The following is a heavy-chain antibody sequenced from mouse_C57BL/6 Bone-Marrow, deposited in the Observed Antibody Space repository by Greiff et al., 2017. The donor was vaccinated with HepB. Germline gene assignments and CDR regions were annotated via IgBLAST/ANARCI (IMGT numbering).Heavy chain of an antibody. V-gene: IGHV1-14*01. CDR3: MGYGNYGFAY. D-gene: IGHD2-10*02. CDR2: IYPYNDGT. CDR1: GYTFTSYV. Sequence: LVESGPELVKPGASVKMSCKASGYTFTSYVIHWVKQKPGQGLEWIGYIYPYNDGTKYNEKFKGKATLTSDKSSSTAYMELSSLTSEDSAVYHRMGYGNYGFAYWGQGTLVTVSA. J-gene: IGHJ3*01.